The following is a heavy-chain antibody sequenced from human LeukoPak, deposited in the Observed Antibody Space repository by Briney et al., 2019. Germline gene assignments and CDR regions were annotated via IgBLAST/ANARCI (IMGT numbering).Heavy chain of an antibody. Sequence: GGSLRLSCAASGFTFSSYSLNWVRQAPGKGLDGVSSISSSSSYLYYDDSVKGRFTISRDNAKNSLYLQINSLRAEDTAVYYCARASIAARTTDYWGQGTLVTVSS. CDR2: ISSSSSYL. CDR3: ARASIAARTTDY. CDR1: GFTFSSYS. V-gene: IGHV3-21*01. J-gene: IGHJ4*02. D-gene: IGHD6-6*01.